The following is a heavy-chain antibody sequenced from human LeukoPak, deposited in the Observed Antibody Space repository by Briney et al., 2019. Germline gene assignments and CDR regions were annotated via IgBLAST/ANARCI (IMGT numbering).Heavy chain of an antibody. J-gene: IGHJ4*02. D-gene: IGHD3-9*01. CDR1: GGSVSSGSYY. V-gene: IGHV4-61*01. CDR3: ARTDAVYDILSGYYPYYFDY. CDR2: LFYSGST. Sequence: SETLSLTCTVSGGSVSSGSYYWSWIRQPPGKGLEWIGFLFYSGSTNYNPSLKRRVTISVDTSKNQCSLKLSSVTAADTAVYYCARTDAVYDILSGYYPYYFDYWGGGTLVSVSS.